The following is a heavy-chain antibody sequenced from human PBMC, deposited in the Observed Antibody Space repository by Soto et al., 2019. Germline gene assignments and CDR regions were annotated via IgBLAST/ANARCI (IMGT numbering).Heavy chain of an antibody. D-gene: IGHD3-3*01. CDR3: ARVISEDRSTISGGVIGTMDV. V-gene: IGHV4-31*03. CDR2: IYHSGST. Sequence: QVQLQESGPGLVKPSQTLSLTCTVSGGSIRTTRYYWSWIRQHPGEGLEWIAYIYHSGSTYYNPAIKSRVAMSVDTSSNQFSLSLSSVTAADTAVYYCARVISEDRSTISGGVIGTMDVWGQGTTVTVSS. J-gene: IGHJ6*02. CDR1: GGSIRTTRYY.